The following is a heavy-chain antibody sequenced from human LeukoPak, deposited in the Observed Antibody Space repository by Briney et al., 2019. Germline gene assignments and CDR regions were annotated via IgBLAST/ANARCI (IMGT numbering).Heavy chain of an antibody. V-gene: IGHV3-23*01. Sequence: GGSLRLSCAASGFTFNNYWMSWVRQAPGKGLEWVSAISGSGGSTYYADSVKGRFTISRDNSKNTLYLQMDTLRAEDTAVYYWGRLDPLFYGSGMDNWGQG. J-gene: IGHJ4*02. CDR1: GFTFNNYW. CDR3: GRLDPLFYGSGMDN. CDR2: ISGSGGST. D-gene: IGHD3-10*01.